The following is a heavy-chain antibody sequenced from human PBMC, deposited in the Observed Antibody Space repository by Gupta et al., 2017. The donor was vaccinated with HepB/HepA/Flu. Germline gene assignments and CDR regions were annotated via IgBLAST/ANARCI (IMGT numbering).Heavy chain of an antibody. CDR3: ARDGNWNDGGVTFDY. CDR1: GDSITTSY. J-gene: IGHJ4*02. Sequence: QVQMQESGPGLVQPSETLSLTCSVSGDSITTSYWNWIRQPPGGGLEWIGYIYYTGSTSYNPSLKSRVTISVDTSKNQFSLKVNSVTAADTAVYYCARDGNWNDGGVTFDYWGQGILVTVSS. V-gene: IGHV4-59*01. D-gene: IGHD1-1*01. CDR2: IYYTGST.